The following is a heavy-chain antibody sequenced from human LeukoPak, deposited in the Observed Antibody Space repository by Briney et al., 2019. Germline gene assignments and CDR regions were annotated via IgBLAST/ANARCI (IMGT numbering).Heavy chain of an antibody. CDR3: ARDLLSIAAAGRFDY. CDR1: GDSVSSSTAT. J-gene: IGHJ4*02. D-gene: IGHD6-13*01. V-gene: IGHV6-1*01. Sequence: SQSLSLTCAISGDSVSSSTATWNWIRLSPSRGLEWLGRTFYRSKWYNDYAISVSSRIIVNPDTSMNQFSLQLNSVTPEDTAVYYCARDLLSIAAAGRFDYWGQGTLVTVSS. CDR2: TFYRSKWYN.